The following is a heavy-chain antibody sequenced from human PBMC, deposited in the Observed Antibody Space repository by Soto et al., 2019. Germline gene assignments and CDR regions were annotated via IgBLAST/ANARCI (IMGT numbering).Heavy chain of an antibody. V-gene: IGHV1-69*13. J-gene: IGHJ6*02. CDR1: GGTFSSYS. D-gene: IGHD4-4*01. Sequence: GAPVKVSCKASGGTFSSYSISWVRQAPGQGLEWMGGIIPIFGTANYAQKFQGRVTITADESTSTAYMELSSLRSEDTAVYYCARGFMTTVTTYYYYGMDVWGQGTTVTVSS. CDR2: IIPIFGTA. CDR3: ARGFMTTVTTYYYYGMDV.